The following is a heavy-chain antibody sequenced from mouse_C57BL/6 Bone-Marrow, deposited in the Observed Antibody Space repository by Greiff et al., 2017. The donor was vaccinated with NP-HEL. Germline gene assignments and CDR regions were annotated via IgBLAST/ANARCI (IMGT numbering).Heavy chain of an antibody. CDR3: ARDEYYAMDY. CDR2: ISDGGSYT. J-gene: IGHJ4*01. CDR1: GFTFSSYA. Sequence: EVMLVESGGGLVKPGGSLKLSCAASGFTFSSYAMSWVRQTPEKRLEWVATISDGGSYTYYPGNVKGRFTISRDNAKNNLYLQMSHLKSEDTAMYYCARDEYYAMDYWGQGTSVTVSS. V-gene: IGHV5-4*01. D-gene: IGHD2-10*02.